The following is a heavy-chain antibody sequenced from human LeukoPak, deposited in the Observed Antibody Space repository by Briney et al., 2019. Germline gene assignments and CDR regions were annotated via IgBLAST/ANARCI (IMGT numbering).Heavy chain of an antibody. CDR1: GFTFRSYG. Sequence: GGSLRLSCAATGFTFRSYGMHWVRQAPGKGLEWVAVVSYDGNTKYYADSVKGRITISRDNSKNTLYLQMNSLRAEDTAVYYCAKEFASGYQDYWGQGTLVTVSS. V-gene: IGHV3-30*18. D-gene: IGHD3-3*01. J-gene: IGHJ4*02. CDR3: AKEFASGYQDY. CDR2: VSYDGNTK.